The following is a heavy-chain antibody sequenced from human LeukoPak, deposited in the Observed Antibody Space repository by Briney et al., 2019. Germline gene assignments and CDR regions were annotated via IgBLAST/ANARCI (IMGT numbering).Heavy chain of an antibody. J-gene: IGHJ4*02. Sequence: GGSLRLSCAVSGFTFCSYAMGWVRQGPGKGLEWVSAISGSGAITYYADSVKGRFTISRANSKNTLYLQMNSLRAEDTAVYYRAKRLTGYYYIDSWGQGTLVTVSS. V-gene: IGHV3-23*01. CDR1: GFTFCSYA. CDR2: ISGSGAIT. D-gene: IGHD3-9*01. CDR3: AKRLTGYYYIDS.